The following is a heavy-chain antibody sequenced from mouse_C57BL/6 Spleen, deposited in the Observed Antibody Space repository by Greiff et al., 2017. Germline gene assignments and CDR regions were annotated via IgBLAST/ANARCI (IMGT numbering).Heavy chain of an antibody. J-gene: IGHJ2*01. Sequence: QVQLQQSGAELARPGASVKLSCKASGYTFTSYGISWVKQRTGQGLEWIGEIYPRSGNTYYNQKFKGKSTLTVDKSSSTAYMQLSSLTSEDSAVYYCARSAAYYSNYGDYFDYWGQGTTLTVSS. CDR1: GYTFTSYG. V-gene: IGHV1-81*01. CDR2: IYPRSGNT. CDR3: ARSAAYYSNYGDYFDY. D-gene: IGHD2-5*01.